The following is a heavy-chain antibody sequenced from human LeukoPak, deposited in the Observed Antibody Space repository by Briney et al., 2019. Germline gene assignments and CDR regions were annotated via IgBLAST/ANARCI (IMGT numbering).Heavy chain of an antibody. D-gene: IGHD3-22*01. CDR1: GYSISSGYY. J-gene: IGHJ4*02. CDR3: ARGDYYDSSGYYPYFDY. CDR2: IYHSGNT. V-gene: IGHV4-38-2*02. Sequence: PSETLSLTCTVSGYSISSGYYWGWIRQPPGKGLEWIGSIYHSGNTYYSPSLKSRVTISVDTSKNQFSLKLSSVTAADTAVYYCARGDYYDSSGYYPYFDYWGQGTLVTVSS.